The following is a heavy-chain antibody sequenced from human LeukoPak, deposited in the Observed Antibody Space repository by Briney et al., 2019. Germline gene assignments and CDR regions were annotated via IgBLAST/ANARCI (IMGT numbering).Heavy chain of an antibody. V-gene: IGHV4-59*01. CDR3: AKAYDSSGYARDAFDI. CDR1: GGSIGSYY. Sequence: SETLSLTCTVSGGSIGSYYWSWIRQPPGQGLEWIGYVSYSGNTTYNPSLKSRVTILIHTSKNQISLKLTSVTAADTAVYYCAKAYDSSGYARDAFDIWGQGTMVTVPS. J-gene: IGHJ3*02. D-gene: IGHD3-22*01. CDR2: VSYSGNT.